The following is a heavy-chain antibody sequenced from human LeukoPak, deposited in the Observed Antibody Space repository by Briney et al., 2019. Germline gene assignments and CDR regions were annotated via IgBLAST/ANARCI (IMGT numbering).Heavy chain of an antibody. Sequence: GASVKVSCKASGGTFSSYAISWVRQAPGQGLEWMGRIIPILGIANYAQKFQGRVTITADKSTSTAYMELSSLRSEDTAVYYCASENHGGGSSWSHSDYWGQGTLVTVSS. CDR1: GGTFSSYA. D-gene: IGHD6-13*01. CDR2: IIPILGIA. V-gene: IGHV1-69*04. CDR3: ASENHGGGSSWSHSDY. J-gene: IGHJ4*02.